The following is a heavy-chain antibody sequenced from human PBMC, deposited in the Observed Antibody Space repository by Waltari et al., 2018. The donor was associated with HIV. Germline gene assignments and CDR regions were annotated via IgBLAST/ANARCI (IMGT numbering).Heavy chain of an antibody. CDR2: VNPATGYT. Sequence: QVQLEQSASEVKRPRASVNVSCKASGYTFTGHFIHWVRQAPGQGPEWVGWVNPATGYTDSAQKFEDRVTMTTDTPLTTAYLELAGLQSNDTAVYYCARGDRSLAYLLDVFHFWGQGTLVTVSS. V-gene: IGHV1-2*02. J-gene: IGHJ3*01. CDR1: GYTFTGHF. D-gene: IGHD3-16*01. CDR3: ARGDRSLAYLLDVFHF.